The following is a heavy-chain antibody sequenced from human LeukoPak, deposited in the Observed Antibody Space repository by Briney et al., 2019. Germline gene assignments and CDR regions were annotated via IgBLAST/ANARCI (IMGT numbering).Heavy chain of an antibody. CDR3: AKDIARLLLRLLDY. CDR1: GFTFDDYD. D-gene: IGHD3-22*01. CDR2: ISWNSGSI. V-gene: IGHV3-9*01. Sequence: GRSLRLSCAASGFTFDDYDMQWVRHAPGKGLEWVSGISWNSGSIVYADSVKGRFTMSRDNGKNSVYVQMNSVRAEDTGLYYCAKDIARLLLRLLDYWGQGTLVTVSS. J-gene: IGHJ4*02.